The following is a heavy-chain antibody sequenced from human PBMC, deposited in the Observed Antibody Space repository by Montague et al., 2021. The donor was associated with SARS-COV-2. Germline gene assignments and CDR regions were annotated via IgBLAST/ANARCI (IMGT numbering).Heavy chain of an antibody. D-gene: IGHD1-26*01. CDR1: GGSFSRYY. Sequence: SETLSLTCAVYGGSFSRYYWPWIRQSTGTGLEWVAEINHSRTTNSNLNPSLRSRVTISVDTSKSQFSLKLSSVTAADTGVYYCAKWDPQTLTLIGLRGKSASDYWGQGTLVTVSS. CDR2: INHSRTT. CDR3: AKWDPQTLTLIGLRGKSASDY. V-gene: IGHV4-34*01. J-gene: IGHJ4*02.